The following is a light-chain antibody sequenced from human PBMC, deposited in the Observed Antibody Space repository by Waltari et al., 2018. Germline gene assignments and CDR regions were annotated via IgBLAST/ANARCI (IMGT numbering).Light chain of an antibody. CDR2: DVS. CDR1: SNDGGGGNS. V-gene: IGLV2-14*01. J-gene: IGLJ2*01. Sequence: QSALTQPASVSGSPGQSVTIFCAGTSNDGGGGNSVSWYQEHPGQAPRVSIYDVSDRPSGVSDRFSGSKSGNTASLTISGLQAEDEADYYCSSQSSNDVVLFGGGTKLTVL. CDR3: SSQSSNDVVL.